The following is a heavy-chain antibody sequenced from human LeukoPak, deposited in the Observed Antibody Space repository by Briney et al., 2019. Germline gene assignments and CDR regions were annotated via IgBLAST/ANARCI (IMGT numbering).Heavy chain of an antibody. CDR3: VRDPDALDY. CDR2: IRKTGGPT. V-gene: IGHV3-48*01. J-gene: IGHJ4*02. Sequence: PGGSLRLSCAASGFSFTDYSMNWVRQAPGKGLEWVAYIRKTGGPTHYADSVKGRFTISRDTANNSLYLQMNSLRPEDTAVYYCVRDPDALDYWGQGTLVTVSS. CDR1: GFSFTDYS. D-gene: IGHD2-2*01.